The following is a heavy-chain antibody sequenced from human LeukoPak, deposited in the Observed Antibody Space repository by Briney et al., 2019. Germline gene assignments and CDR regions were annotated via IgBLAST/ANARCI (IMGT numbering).Heavy chain of an antibody. V-gene: IGHV3-48*04. Sequence: GGSLRLSCAASGFTFNKCGLNWVRQAPGKGLEWVACITSSGSPRYYADSVKGRFTISRDNANNSLYLQMNTLRADDTAVYYCARVPGAVYYDYMDVWGKGTTVTVSS. CDR1: GFTFNKCG. CDR2: ITSSGSPR. CDR3: ARVPGAVYYDYMDV. D-gene: IGHD6-19*01. J-gene: IGHJ6*03.